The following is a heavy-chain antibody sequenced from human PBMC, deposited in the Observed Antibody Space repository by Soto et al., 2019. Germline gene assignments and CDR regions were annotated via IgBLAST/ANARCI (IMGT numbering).Heavy chain of an antibody. J-gene: IGHJ4*02. Sequence: GGSLRLSCAASGFTFSSYGMHWVRQAPGKGLEWVAVIWYDGSNKYYADSVKGRFTISRDNSKNTLYLQMNSLRAEDMAVYYCASGYSYGYPDYWGQGTLVTVSS. CDR1: GFTFSSYG. V-gene: IGHV3-33*01. CDR3: ASGYSYGYPDY. CDR2: IWYDGSNK. D-gene: IGHD5-18*01.